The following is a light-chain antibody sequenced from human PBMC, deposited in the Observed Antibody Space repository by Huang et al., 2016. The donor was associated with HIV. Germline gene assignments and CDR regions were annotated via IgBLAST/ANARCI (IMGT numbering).Light chain of an antibody. V-gene: IGKV3-15*01. CDR1: QSVRDK. CDR3: QQYESWPPLT. Sequence: EIVMTQSPDTLSVSPGERATLSCRASQSVRDKLAGYQQKPGQAPRLLLHATSTRAAGGPARFSGSGSGTDVTLTISSLQSEDCGVYYCQQYESWPPLTFGGGTKVEIK. CDR2: ATS. J-gene: IGKJ4*01.